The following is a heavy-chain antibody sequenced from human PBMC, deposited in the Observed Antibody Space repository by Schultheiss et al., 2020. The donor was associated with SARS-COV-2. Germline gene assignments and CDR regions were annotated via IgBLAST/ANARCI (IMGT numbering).Heavy chain of an antibody. Sequence: GGSLRLSCAASGFTFSSYDMHWVRQAPGKGLEWVAVIYSGGSTYYADSVKGRFSISRDNSKNTLYLQLSNLRGEDTAVYYCVKVNEAYYYIDWGQGTLVTVSS. CDR3: VKVNEAYYYID. CDR1: GFTFSSYD. V-gene: IGHV3-66*01. CDR2: IYSGGST. D-gene: IGHD3-10*01. J-gene: IGHJ4*02.